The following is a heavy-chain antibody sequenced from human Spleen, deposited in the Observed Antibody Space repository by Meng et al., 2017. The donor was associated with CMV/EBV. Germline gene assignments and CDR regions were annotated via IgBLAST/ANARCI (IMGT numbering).Heavy chain of an antibody. D-gene: IGHD2-8*01. CDR3: ARGGVRARMDV. Sequence: GGSLRLSCAASGFTFSDYYMSWIRQAPGKGLEWISYFSGSGSAIYYADSVKGRFTISRDNAKNSLYLQMNSLRAEDTAVYYCARGGVRARMDVWGQGATVTVSS. CDR2: FSGSGSAI. V-gene: IGHV3-11*01. CDR1: GFTFSDYY. J-gene: IGHJ6*02.